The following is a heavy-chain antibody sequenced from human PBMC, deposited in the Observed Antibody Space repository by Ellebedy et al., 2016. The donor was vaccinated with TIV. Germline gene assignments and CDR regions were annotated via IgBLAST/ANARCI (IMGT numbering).Heavy chain of an antibody. J-gene: IGHJ5*02. V-gene: IGHV1-18*01. D-gene: IGHD6-19*01. Sequence: AASVKVSCKASDYTFINYGINWFRQAPGQGLEWLGWISPYNGNTKYAQKLQGRVTMTTGTSTSTAYMELRSLRSDDTAVYYCARVMFGSSGSNWFDPWGQGTLVTVSS. CDR3: ARVMFGSSGSNWFDP. CDR1: DYTFINYG. CDR2: ISPYNGNT.